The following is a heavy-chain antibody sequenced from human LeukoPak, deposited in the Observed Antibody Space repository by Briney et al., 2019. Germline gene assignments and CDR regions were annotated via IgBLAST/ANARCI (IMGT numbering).Heavy chain of an antibody. CDR3: ARDPNWEVGATIFDY. V-gene: IGHV4-34*01. CDR1: GGSFSGYY. J-gene: IGHJ4*01. Sequence: SETLSLTCAVYGGSFSGYYWSWIRQPPGKGLEWIGEINHSGSTKYNPSLKSRVSISVDTSKNQFSLKLSPVTAADTAVFYCARDPNWEVGATIFDYWGHGTLVTVSS. CDR2: INHSGST. D-gene: IGHD1-26*01.